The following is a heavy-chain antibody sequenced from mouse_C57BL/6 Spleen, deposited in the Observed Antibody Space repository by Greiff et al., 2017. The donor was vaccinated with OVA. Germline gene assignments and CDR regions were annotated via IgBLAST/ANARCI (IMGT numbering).Heavy chain of an antibody. CDR2: ISDDGSYT. Sequence: EVMLVESGGGLVKPGGSLKLSCAASGFTFSSYAMSWVRQTPEKRLEWVATISDDGSYTYYTDNVQGRFTISRDNAKNNLYLQMSHLKSEDTSMYYCARNWVDYWGQGTTLTVSS. D-gene: IGHD4-1*01. J-gene: IGHJ2*01. V-gene: IGHV5-4*03. CDR1: GFTFSSYA. CDR3: ARNWVDY.